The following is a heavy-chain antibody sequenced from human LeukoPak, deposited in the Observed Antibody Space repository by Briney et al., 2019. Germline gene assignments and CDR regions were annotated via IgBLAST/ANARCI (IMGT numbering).Heavy chain of an antibody. D-gene: IGHD2-15*01. V-gene: IGHV3-7*01. CDR2: IKQDESEK. CDR3: ARGGIAATQGIDP. J-gene: IGHJ5*02. CDR1: GFTFSTYW. Sequence: GGSLRLSCAASGFTFSTYWMTWVRQAPGKGLEWVANIKQDESEKYYVDSVKGRFTISRDNAKNSLYLQMNSLRAEDSAVYYCARGGIAATQGIDPWGQGTLVTVSS.